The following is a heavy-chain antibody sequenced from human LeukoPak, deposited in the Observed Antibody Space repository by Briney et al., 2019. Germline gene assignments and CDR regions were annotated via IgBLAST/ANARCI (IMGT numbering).Heavy chain of an antibody. J-gene: IGHJ5*02. Sequence: GGSLRLSCAASGFTFSIYAMSWVRQAPGKGLEWVSGISGSGGSTYYADSVKGRFTISRDNSKDSLYLQMNSLRVEDTAVYYCARVRIAAAGDWFDPWGQGTLVTVSS. CDR2: ISGSGGST. D-gene: IGHD6-13*01. CDR1: GFTFSIYA. CDR3: ARVRIAAAGDWFDP. V-gene: IGHV3-23*01.